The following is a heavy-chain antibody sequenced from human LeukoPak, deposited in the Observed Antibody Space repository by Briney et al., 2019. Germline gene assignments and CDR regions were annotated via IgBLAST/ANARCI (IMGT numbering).Heavy chain of an antibody. V-gene: IGHV4-39*01. D-gene: IGHD3-3*01. CDR1: GGSISSSSHY. CDR2: IYYSGST. CDR3: ARQRTSGSASNLRVAQIDS. J-gene: IGHJ4*02. Sequence: SSETLSLTCTVSGGSISSSSHYWAWIRQSPGTGLEWIGSIYYSGSTYYNPSLKSRATISVDTSKNQISLKVSSVTAADSALYFCARQRTSGSASNLRVAQIDSWGQGTLVTVSS.